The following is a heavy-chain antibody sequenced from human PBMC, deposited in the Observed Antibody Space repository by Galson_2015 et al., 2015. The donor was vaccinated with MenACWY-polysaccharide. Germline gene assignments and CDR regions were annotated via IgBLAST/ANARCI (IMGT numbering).Heavy chain of an antibody. D-gene: IGHD4-17*01. CDR3: ARDFLSTVTTRPGY. J-gene: IGHJ4*02. CDR2: ISVYNGNT. Sequence: SVKVSCKASGYTFTSYGNSWVRQAPGQGLEWMGWISVYNGNTKYAQNLQGRVTMTTDTSTSTAYMELRSLRSDDTAVYYCARDFLSTVTTRPGYWGQGTLVTVSS. V-gene: IGHV1-18*01. CDR1: GYTFTSYG.